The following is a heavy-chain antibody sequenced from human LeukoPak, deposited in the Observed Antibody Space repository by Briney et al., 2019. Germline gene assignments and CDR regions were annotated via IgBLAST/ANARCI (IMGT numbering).Heavy chain of an antibody. CDR2: IYYSGST. V-gene: IGHV4-59*08. CDR3: ARLRPVAGYDAFDI. Sequence: SETLSLTCSASGGSISSYYWSWIRQPPGKGLEWIGYIYYSGSTNYNPSLKSRVTVSVDTSKNQFSLKLTSVTAADTAVYYCARLRPVAGYDAFDIWGHGTMVTVSS. CDR1: GGSISSYY. D-gene: IGHD6-19*01. J-gene: IGHJ3*02.